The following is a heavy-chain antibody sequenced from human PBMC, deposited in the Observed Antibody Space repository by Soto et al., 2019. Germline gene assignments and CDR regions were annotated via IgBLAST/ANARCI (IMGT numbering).Heavy chain of an antibody. CDR1: GGSISTSQW. CDR3: ASKTYESKGTFVY. J-gene: IGHJ4*02. V-gene: IGHV4-4*02. CDR2: KYHSGSS. D-gene: IGHD3-22*01. Sequence: QVQLRESGPGLVKPSETLSLTCTVSGGSISTSQWWSWLRQPPGKGLEWIGEKYHSGSSNYNTSLKSRVTISVDKSKNQFSLKLSSVAAADTAVYYCASKTYESKGTFVYWGQGTLVTVSS.